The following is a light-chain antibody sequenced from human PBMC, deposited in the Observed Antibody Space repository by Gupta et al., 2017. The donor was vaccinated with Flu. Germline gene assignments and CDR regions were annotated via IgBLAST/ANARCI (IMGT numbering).Light chain of an antibody. J-gene: IGKJ1*01. CDR3: QQYGSAPLT. CDR2: GAS. Sequence: GTLSLSPGERATLSCRASQSVSSSYVAWYQQKPGQATRLLIYGASSRATGIPDRFSGSGSGTDFTLTISRLQPEDVAVYYCQQYGSAPLTFGQGTKVEIK. CDR1: QSVSSSY. V-gene: IGKV3-20*01.